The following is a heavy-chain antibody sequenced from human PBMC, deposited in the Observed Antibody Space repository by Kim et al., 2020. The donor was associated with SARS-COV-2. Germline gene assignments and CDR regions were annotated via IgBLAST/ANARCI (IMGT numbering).Heavy chain of an antibody. D-gene: IGHD3-10*02. J-gene: IGHJ1*01. V-gene: IGHV4-34*13. CDR3: ARDKLRDVRSAIQH. Sequence: NPAPKSRVAISKDTSKNQFSLKLTSVTAADTAIYYCARDKLRDVRSAIQHWGQGTLVTVSS.